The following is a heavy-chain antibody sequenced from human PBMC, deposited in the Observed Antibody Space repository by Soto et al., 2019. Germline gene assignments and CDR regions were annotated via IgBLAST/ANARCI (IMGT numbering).Heavy chain of an antibody. D-gene: IGHD3-22*01. J-gene: IGHJ6*02. CDR3: ARSRYYYDSSGSIGGMDV. V-gene: IGHV1-69*13. CDR2: IIPIFGTA. CDR1: GGTFSSYA. Sequence: GASVKVSCKASGGTFSSYAISWVRQAPGQGLEWMEGIIPIFGTANYAQKFQGRVTITADESTSTAYMELSSLRSEDTAVYYCARSRYYYDSSGSIGGMDVWGQGTTVTVSS.